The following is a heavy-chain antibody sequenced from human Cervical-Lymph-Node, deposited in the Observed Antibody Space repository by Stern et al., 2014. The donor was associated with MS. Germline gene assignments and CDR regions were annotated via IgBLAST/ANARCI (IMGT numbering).Heavy chain of an antibody. J-gene: IGHJ6*02. Sequence: VQLLESGGGLVQPGRSLRLSCAASGLKFDDYAMHWVRQAPGKGLEWVSGVTWDSNKIGYADSVKGRFTISRDNAKNSLYLQMNSLIPEDTALYYCAKGYSSGAYALDVWGQGTTVTVSS. CDR1: GLKFDDYA. CDR3: AKGYSSGAYALDV. D-gene: IGHD3-22*01. CDR2: VTWDSNKI. V-gene: IGHV3-9*01.